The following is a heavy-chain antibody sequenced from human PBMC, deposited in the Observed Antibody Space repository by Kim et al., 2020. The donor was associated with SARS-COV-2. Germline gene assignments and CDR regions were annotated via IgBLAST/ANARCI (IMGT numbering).Heavy chain of an antibody. CDR3: ARVRLRELVVVTAIRWYFDL. CDR1: GGSISSGDYY. J-gene: IGHJ2*01. Sequence: SETLSLTCTVSGGSISSGDYYWSWIRQPPGKGLEWIGYIYYSGSTYYNPSLKSRVTISVDTSKNQFSLKLSSVTAADTAVYYCARVRLRELVVVTAIRWYFDLWGRGTLVTVSS. V-gene: IGHV4-30-4*01. CDR2: IYYSGST. D-gene: IGHD2-21*02.